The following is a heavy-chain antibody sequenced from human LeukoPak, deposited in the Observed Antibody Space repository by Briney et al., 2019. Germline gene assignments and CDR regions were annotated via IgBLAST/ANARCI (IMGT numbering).Heavy chain of an antibody. V-gene: IGHV3-30*02. CDR1: GFTFSSYG. Sequence: GGSLRLSCAASGFTFSSYGMHWVRQAPGKGLEWVAFIRYDGSNKYYADSVKGRFTISRDNSKNTLYLQMNSLRAEDTAVYYCARDASIAVAGDYWGQGTLVTVSS. J-gene: IGHJ4*02. CDR3: ARDASIAVAGDY. CDR2: IRYDGSNK. D-gene: IGHD6-19*01.